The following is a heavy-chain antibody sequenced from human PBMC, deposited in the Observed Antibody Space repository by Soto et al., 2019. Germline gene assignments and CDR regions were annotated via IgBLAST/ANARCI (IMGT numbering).Heavy chain of an antibody. Sequence: ASVKVSCKASGYTFTSYYMHWVRQAPGQGLEWMGIINPSGGSTSYAQKFQGRVTMTRDTSTSTVYMELSSLRSEDTAVYYCARDSRGYCSGGSCHNNWFDPWGQGTLVTVSS. CDR2: INPSGGST. J-gene: IGHJ5*02. CDR1: GYTFTSYY. D-gene: IGHD2-15*01. V-gene: IGHV1-46*01. CDR3: ARDSRGYCSGGSCHNNWFDP.